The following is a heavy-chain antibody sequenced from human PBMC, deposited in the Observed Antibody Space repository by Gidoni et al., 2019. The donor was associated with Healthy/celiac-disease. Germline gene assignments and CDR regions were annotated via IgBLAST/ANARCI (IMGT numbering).Heavy chain of an antibody. CDR1: CFALSSSC. CDR3: ARDSGVAQQLVLGAFDI. V-gene: IGHV3-33*01. J-gene: IGHJ3*02. CDR2: ICNDGSNK. Sequence: VQLVAAGGGVVQPGRSLRPSCGASCFALSSSCMHWVPQAPGKGRGWVAAICNDGSNKDYADSVKGRFTISRDNSKTTLYLQMNSLRAEDTAVYYCARDSGVAQQLVLGAFDIWGQGTMVTVSS. D-gene: IGHD6-13*01.